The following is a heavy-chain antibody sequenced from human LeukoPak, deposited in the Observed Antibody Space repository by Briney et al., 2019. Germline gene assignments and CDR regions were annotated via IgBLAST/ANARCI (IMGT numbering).Heavy chain of an antibody. CDR1: GFTFSSYS. J-gene: IGHJ3*02. CDR3: ARVGSGGVKDAFDI. Sequence: PGGSLRLSCAASGFTFSSYSTNWVRQAPGKGLEWVSSISSSSSYIYYADSVKGRFTISRDNAKNSLYLQMNSLRAEDTAVYYCARVGSGGVKDAFDIWGQGTMVTVSS. D-gene: IGHD6-19*01. V-gene: IGHV3-21*01. CDR2: ISSSSSYI.